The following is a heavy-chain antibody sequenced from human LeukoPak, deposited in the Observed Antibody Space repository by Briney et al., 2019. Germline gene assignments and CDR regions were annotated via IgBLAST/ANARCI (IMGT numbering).Heavy chain of an antibody. Sequence: ASVKVSCKASGYIFTSYNMYWVRQAPGQGLEWMGIINSSGGSTNYAQKFQGRVTMTRDTSTSTVYMELSSLRSEDTAVYYCARRLYYYDSSGYYYYAFDIWGQGTMVTVSS. D-gene: IGHD3-22*01. V-gene: IGHV1-46*01. CDR2: INSSGGST. CDR3: ARRLYYYDSSGYYYYAFDI. CDR1: GYIFTSYN. J-gene: IGHJ3*02.